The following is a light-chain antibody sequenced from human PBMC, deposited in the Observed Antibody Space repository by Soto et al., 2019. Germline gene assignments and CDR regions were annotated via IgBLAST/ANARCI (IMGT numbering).Light chain of an antibody. CDR1: QTVLYSSDNKNY. CDR2: WAS. V-gene: IGKV4-1*01. CDR3: QQYYSLPYT. J-gene: IGKJ2*01. Sequence: DIVMTQSPDSLAVSLGERATINCKSSQTVLYSSDNKNYLAWYQQKPGQPLKLLIYWASTRESGVPDRFSGSGSGTDFTLTISSLQAEDVAVYYCQQYYSLPYTFGQGTKLEIK.